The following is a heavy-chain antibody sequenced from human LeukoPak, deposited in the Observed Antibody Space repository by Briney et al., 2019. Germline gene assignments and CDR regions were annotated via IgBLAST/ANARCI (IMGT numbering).Heavy chain of an antibody. CDR2: IIPILGIA. V-gene: IGHV1-69*04. Sequence: EASVKVSCKASGGTFSSYAISWVRQVPGQGLEWMGRIIPILGIANYAQKFQGRVTITADKSTSTAYMELSSLRSEDTAVYYCARDAVAHYYDSSGYYFDYWGQGTLVTVSS. CDR3: ARDAVAHYYDSSGYYFDY. J-gene: IGHJ4*02. CDR1: GGTFSSYA. D-gene: IGHD3-22*01.